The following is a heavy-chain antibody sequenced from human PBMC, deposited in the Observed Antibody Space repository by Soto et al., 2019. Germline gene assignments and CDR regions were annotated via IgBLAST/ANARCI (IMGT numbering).Heavy chain of an antibody. D-gene: IGHD2-21*01. J-gene: IGHJ4*02. V-gene: IGHV4-39*01. CDR3: ARHVVDSTFSDFDF. Sequence: SETLSLTCAVSGGSITTRYNYYWAWIRQPPGKGLEWIGSMYYSGDTYHNPSLMSRVAISVDTSKNQIALKLNSMTAADSAVYYCARHVVDSTFSDFDFWGQGTQVTVSS. CDR1: GGSITTRYNYY. CDR2: MYYSGDT.